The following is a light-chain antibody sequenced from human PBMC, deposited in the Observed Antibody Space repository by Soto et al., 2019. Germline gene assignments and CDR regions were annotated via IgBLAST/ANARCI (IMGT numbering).Light chain of an antibody. CDR1: QTISTW. CDR2: DAS. V-gene: IGKV1-5*01. J-gene: IGKJ1*01. CDR3: QQYTNTNNPWM. Sequence: DIQVTQSPPTLSASVGARAPITCRASQTISTWMAWYQQKPGKAPKLLVYDASTLQSGVASRFSGSGSGTEFTLIISGLQPDDSATYYCQQYTNTNNPWMFGQGTKVDI.